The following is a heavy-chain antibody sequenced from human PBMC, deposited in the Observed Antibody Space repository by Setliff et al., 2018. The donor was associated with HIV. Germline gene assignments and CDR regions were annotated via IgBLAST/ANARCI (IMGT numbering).Heavy chain of an antibody. CDR3: ARDGWDYYGSGTYPPLYYFDS. D-gene: IGHD3-10*01. Sequence: GASVKVSCKASGDTFRSYAISWVRQAPGQGLEWMGRIIPILATSNYTQKFQGRVTITADKSTRTAYVELSSLSSDDTAVYYCARDGWDYYGSGTYPPLYYFDSWGQGTLVTVSS. J-gene: IGHJ4*01. CDR2: IIPILATS. CDR1: GDTFRSYA. V-gene: IGHV1-69*06.